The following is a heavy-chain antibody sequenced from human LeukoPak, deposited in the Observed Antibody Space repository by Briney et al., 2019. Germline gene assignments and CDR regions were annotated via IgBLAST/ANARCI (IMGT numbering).Heavy chain of an antibody. Sequence: GSLRLSCAASGFTFSRYIVNWVRQAPGKGLEWVSYISSSSSTIDYADSVKGRLTTSRDNAKNSLYLQMNSLRDEDTAVYYCARTAYYDISTGYPYYFDYWGQGTLVTVSS. CDR2: ISSSSSTI. D-gene: IGHD3-9*01. V-gene: IGHV3-48*02. J-gene: IGHJ4*02. CDR3: ARTAYYDISTGYPYYFDY. CDR1: GFTFSRYI.